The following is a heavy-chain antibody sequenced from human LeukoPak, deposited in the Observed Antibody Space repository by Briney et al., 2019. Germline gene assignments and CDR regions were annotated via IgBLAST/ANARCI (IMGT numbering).Heavy chain of an antibody. CDR1: GFTFSSYA. V-gene: IGHV3-23*01. Sequence: GGSLRLSCAASGFTFSSYAMSWVRQAPGKGLEWVSAISGSGGSTYYADSVKGRFTISRDNSKNTLFLQMNSLRAEDTALYYCAKMYYYDSSGYDAFDTWGQGTMVTVSS. J-gene: IGHJ3*02. D-gene: IGHD3-22*01. CDR2: ISGSGGST. CDR3: AKMYYYDSSGYDAFDT.